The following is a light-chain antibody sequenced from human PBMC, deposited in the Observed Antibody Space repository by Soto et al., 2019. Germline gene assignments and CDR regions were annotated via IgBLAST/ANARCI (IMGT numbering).Light chain of an antibody. CDR2: GAS. CDR3: RQYGSSPLYT. CDR1: QSVSSSY. V-gene: IGKV3-20*01. Sequence: EIVLTQSPGTLSLSPGERATLSCRASQSVSSSYLAWYQQKPGQAPRLLIYGASRRATGITYKFSGGGSGTDMTLTISRLEHEAFAVYYCRQYGSSPLYTFGQGTKLEIK. J-gene: IGKJ2*01.